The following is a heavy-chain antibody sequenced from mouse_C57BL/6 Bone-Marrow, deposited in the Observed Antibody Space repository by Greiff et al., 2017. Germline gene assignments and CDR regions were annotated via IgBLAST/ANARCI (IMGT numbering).Heavy chain of an antibody. D-gene: IGHD1-1*01. V-gene: IGHV5-4*01. Sequence: EVHLVESGGGLVKPGGSLKLSCAASGFTFSSYAMSWVRQTPEKRLEWVATISDGGSYTYYPDNVKGRFTISRDNAKNNLYLQMSHLKSEDTAMYYCARYGSFSYYFDYWGQGTTLTVSS. CDR1: GFTFSSYA. J-gene: IGHJ2*01. CDR2: ISDGGSYT. CDR3: ARYGSFSYYFDY.